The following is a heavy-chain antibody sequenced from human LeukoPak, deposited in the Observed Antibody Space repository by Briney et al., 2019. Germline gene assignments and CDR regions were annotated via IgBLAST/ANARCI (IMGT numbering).Heavy chain of an antibody. CDR2: IYYSGST. J-gene: IGHJ4*02. D-gene: IGHD5-18*01. V-gene: IGHV4-39*02. CDR3: TKDTALDY. CDR1: GGSISSSSYF. Sequence: SETLSLTCTVSGGSISSSSYFWGWIRQPPGKGLEWIGNIYYSGSTHYNPSLKSRFTISVDTSKNQFSLKLSSVTAADTAVYFCTKDTALDYWGQGTLVTVSS.